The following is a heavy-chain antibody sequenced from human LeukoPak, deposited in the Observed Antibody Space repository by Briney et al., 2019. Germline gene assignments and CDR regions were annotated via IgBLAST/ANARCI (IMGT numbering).Heavy chain of an antibody. CDR2: IYTSGST. CDR3: ARDEDCSSTSCYPDFFDY. D-gene: IGHD2-2*01. CDR1: GGSISSGSYY. V-gene: IGHV4-61*02. Sequence: SETLSLTCTVSGGSISSGSYYWSWIRQPAGKGLEWIGRIYTSGSTNYNPSLKSRVTISVDTSKNQFSLKLSSVTAADTAVYYCARDEDCSSTSCYPDFFDYWGQGTLVTVSS. J-gene: IGHJ4*02.